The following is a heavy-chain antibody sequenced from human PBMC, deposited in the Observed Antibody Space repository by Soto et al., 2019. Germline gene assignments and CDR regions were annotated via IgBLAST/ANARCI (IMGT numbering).Heavy chain of an antibody. J-gene: IGHJ3*02. Sequence: ELQLLESGGGLVQRGGSLRLSCAASGFTFSNYAMSWVRQAPGRGLEWVSALGATGHNTYYSDSVRGRFTISRDNSKSTLYLQMNSLGAEDAAIYYCARGLNKVAGGAFDIWGQGTLVTVSS. CDR2: LGATGHNT. CDR1: GFTFSNYA. V-gene: IGHV3-23*01. D-gene: IGHD3-16*01. CDR3: ARGLNKVAGGAFDI.